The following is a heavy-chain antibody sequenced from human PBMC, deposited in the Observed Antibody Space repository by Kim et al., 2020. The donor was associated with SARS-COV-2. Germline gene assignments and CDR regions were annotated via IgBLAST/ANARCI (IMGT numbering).Heavy chain of an antibody. CDR3: ARGGPEDCGGDCSSDYFDY. Sequence: GGSLRLSCGGFGFNVSSDYMNWVRQAPGKGPEWVSVLYSGGGTYYADSVRGRFSVSRDKSKNTLFLQMNSLRIEDTAVYYCARGGPEDCGGDCSSDYFDYWGQGTLVSVSS. D-gene: IGHD2-21*02. CDR1: GFNVSSDY. J-gene: IGHJ4*02. V-gene: IGHV3-66*01. CDR2: LYSGGGT.